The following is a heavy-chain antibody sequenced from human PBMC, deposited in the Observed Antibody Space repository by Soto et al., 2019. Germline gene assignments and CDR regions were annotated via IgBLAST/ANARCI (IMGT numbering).Heavy chain of an antibody. J-gene: IGHJ3*02. CDR2: IYHSGST. CDR3: ARGNNMTSQCALIAFDI. D-gene: IGHD1-20*01. CDR1: GGSISSGGYS. Sequence: SETLSLTCAVSGGSISSGGYSWSWIRQPPGKGLEWIGYIYHSGSTYYNPSLKSRVTISVDRSKNQFSLKLSSVTAANTAVYYCARGNNMTSQCALIAFDIWGQGTMVTVSS. V-gene: IGHV4-30-2*01.